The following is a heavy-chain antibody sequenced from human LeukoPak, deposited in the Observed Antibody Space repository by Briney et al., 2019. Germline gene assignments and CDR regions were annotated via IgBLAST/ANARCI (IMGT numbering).Heavy chain of an antibody. Sequence: ASVKVSCTASGGTFSSYAISWVRQAPGQGLEWMGGIIPIFGTANYAQKFQGRVTITADESTSTAYMELSSLRSEDTAVYYCASDSSGYYRFDYWGQGTLVTVSS. V-gene: IGHV1-69*13. J-gene: IGHJ4*02. CDR2: IIPIFGTA. D-gene: IGHD3-22*01. CDR3: ASDSSGYYRFDY. CDR1: GGTFSSYA.